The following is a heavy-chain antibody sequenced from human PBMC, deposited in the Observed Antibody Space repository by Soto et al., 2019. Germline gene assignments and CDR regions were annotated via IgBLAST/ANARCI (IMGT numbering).Heavy chain of an antibody. V-gene: IGHV4-34*01. D-gene: IGHD2-2*01. Sequence: SETLSLTCAVYGGSFSGYYWSWIRQPPGKGLEWIGEINHSGSTNYNPSLKSRVTISVDTSKNQFSLKLSSVTAADTAVYYCARGRGRLGYCSSTSCYGPRRFSFDPWGQGTLVTVSS. CDR1: GGSFSGYY. CDR2: INHSGST. J-gene: IGHJ5*02. CDR3: ARGRGRLGYCSSTSCYGPRRFSFDP.